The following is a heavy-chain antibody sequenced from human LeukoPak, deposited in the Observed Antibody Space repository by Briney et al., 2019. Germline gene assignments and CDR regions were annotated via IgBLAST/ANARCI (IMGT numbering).Heavy chain of an antibody. D-gene: IGHD2-2*01. CDR3: ASSGIVVVPAAMGNWYFDL. V-gene: IGHV3-66*01. Sequence: GGSLRLSCAASGFTVSSNYMSWVRQAPGKGLEWVSVIYSGGSTYYADSVKGRFTISRDNSKNTLYLQMNSLRAEDTAVYYCASSGIVVVPAAMGNWYFDLWGRGTLVTVSS. CDR1: GFTVSSNY. CDR2: IYSGGST. J-gene: IGHJ2*01.